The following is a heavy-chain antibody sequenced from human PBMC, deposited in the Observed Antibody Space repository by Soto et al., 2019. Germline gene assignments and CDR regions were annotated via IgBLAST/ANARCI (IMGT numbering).Heavy chain of an antibody. CDR3: ARELLFYDSDGFSWDDAFDI. CDR1: GGSINTFY. V-gene: IGHV4-4*07. Sequence: SETLSLTCTVSGGSINTFYWSWVRQPAGKGLEWIGRIFSSGSTSFNPSLESRVAMSVDTSKNHFSLNLSSVTAADMAVYYCARELLFYDSDGFSWDDAFDIWGQGTMVTVSS. D-gene: IGHD3-22*01. CDR2: IFSSGST. J-gene: IGHJ3*02.